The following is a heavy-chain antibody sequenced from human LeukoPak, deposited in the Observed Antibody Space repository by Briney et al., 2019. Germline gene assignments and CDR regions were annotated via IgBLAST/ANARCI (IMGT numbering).Heavy chain of an antibody. CDR2: VYYSGST. CDR1: GDSLSDYY. J-gene: IGHJ3*01. V-gene: IGHV4-59*12. Sequence: PSETLSLTCTVSGDSLSDYYWNWIRQAPGKGLEWIGYVYYSGSTNYNPSLMSRVTISVDTSKNQFSLKLSSVTAADTAVYYCARRDIVTKIDAFDVWGQGTMVTVSS. CDR3: ARRDIVTKIDAFDV. D-gene: IGHD5-12*01.